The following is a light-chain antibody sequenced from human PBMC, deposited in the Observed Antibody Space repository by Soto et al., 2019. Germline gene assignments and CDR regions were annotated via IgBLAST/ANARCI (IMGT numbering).Light chain of an antibody. CDR2: DVS. Sequence: QSALTQPASVSGSPGQSITISCTGTSSDVGGYNYVSWYQHHPGKAPKLMIYDVSNRPSGVPDRFSGSKSGTSASLAITGLQAEDEADYYCQSYDSSLSDVFGTGTTVTVL. J-gene: IGLJ1*01. CDR3: QSYDSSLSDV. CDR1: SSDVGGYNY. V-gene: IGLV2-14*03.